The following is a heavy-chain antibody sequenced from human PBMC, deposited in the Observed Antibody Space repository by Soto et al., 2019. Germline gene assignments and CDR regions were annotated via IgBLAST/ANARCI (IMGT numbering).Heavy chain of an antibody. CDR3: ARAATIFGVAEVYYYYGMDV. D-gene: IGHD3-3*01. J-gene: IGHJ6*02. CDR1: GGSISSGGYY. Sequence: SETLSLTCTVSGGSISSGGYYWSWIRQHPGKGLEWIGYIYYSGSTYYNPSLKSRVTISVDTSKNQFTLKQSTVTAADTAVYYCARAATIFGVAEVYYYYGMDVWGQGTTVTVS. CDR2: IYYSGST. V-gene: IGHV4-31*03.